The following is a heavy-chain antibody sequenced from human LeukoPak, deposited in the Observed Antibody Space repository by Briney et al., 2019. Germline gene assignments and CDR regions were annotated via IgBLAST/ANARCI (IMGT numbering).Heavy chain of an antibody. CDR3: ARSHQRVGIEDY. Sequence: GGSLRLSCAASGFTFSSYSMNWVRQAPGKGLEWVSSISSSSSYIYYADSVKGRFTISRDNAKNSLYLQMNSLRADDTAVYYCARSHQRVGIEDYWGQGTLVTVSS. CDR2: ISSSSSYI. J-gene: IGHJ4*02. D-gene: IGHD1-26*01. CDR1: GFTFSSYS. V-gene: IGHV3-21*01.